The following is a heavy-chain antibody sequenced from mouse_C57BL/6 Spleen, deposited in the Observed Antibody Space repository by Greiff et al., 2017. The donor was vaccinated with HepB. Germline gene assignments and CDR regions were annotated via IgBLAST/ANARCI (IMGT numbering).Heavy chain of an antibody. CDR1: GYAFSRSW. D-gene: IGHD1-1*01. CDR2: IYPGDGDT. V-gene: IGHV1-82*01. J-gene: IGHJ3*01. Sequence: VQLQESGPELVKPGASVKISCKASGYAFSRSWMNWVKQRPGKGLEWIGRIYPGDGDTNYNGKFKGKATLTADKSSSTAYMQLSSLTSEDSAVYFCARDGSSYGFAYWGQGTLVTVSA. CDR3: ARDGSSYGFAY.